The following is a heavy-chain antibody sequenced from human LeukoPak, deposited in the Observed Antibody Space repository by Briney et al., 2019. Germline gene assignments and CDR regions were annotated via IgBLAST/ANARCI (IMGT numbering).Heavy chain of an antibody. Sequence: SETLSLTCAVSGGSISGSNWWSWVRQSPGKGLEWIGEIYHSGSTNYNPSLKSRITISVDKSKNLFSLKLSSVTAADTAVYYCARVSSGYYYDYWGQGTLVTVSS. J-gene: IGHJ4*02. CDR1: GGSISGSNW. D-gene: IGHD3-22*01. CDR2: IYHSGST. CDR3: ARVSSGYYYDY. V-gene: IGHV4-4*02.